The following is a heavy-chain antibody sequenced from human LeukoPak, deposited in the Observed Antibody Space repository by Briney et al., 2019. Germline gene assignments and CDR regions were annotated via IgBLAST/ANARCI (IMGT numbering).Heavy chain of an antibody. Sequence: ASVKVSCKASGYTFTGYYMHWVRQAPGQGLEWMGWINPNSGGTNYAQKFQGRVTMTRDTSISTAYMELSRLRSDDTAVYYCAEQSHDYGGYMDFWGQGTLVTVSS. J-gene: IGHJ4*02. D-gene: IGHD4-17*01. CDR1: GYTFTGYY. V-gene: IGHV1-2*02. CDR3: AEQSHDYGGYMDF. CDR2: INPNSGGT.